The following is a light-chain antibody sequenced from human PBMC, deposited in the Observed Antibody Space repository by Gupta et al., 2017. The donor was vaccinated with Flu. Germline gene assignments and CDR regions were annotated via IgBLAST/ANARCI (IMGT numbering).Light chain of an antibody. CDR1: SSDVGSYNY. CDR3: CSYATSYTWV. Sequence: SVTISCTGSSSDVGSYNYVSWYQQHPGKTPKLMIYDVNRRPSGVPDRFSGSKSANTASLTISGLQAEDEGDYYCCSYATSYTWVFGGGTKLTVL. CDR2: DVN. J-gene: IGLJ3*02. V-gene: IGLV2-11*01.